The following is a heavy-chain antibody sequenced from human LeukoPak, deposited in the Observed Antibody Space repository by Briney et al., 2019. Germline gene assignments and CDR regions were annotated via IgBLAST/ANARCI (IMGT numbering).Heavy chain of an antibody. Sequence: PSETLSLTCTVSGGSISSYYWSWIRQPPGKGLEWIGYMSYSGSTNYNPSLKSRVTISVDTSKNQFSLKLSSVTAADTAVYYCARETYCSSITCYNVVDAFDIWGQGTMVTVSS. J-gene: IGHJ3*02. D-gene: IGHD2-2*02. CDR3: ARETYCSSITCYNVVDAFDI. CDR2: MSYSGST. V-gene: IGHV4-59*01. CDR1: GGSISSYY.